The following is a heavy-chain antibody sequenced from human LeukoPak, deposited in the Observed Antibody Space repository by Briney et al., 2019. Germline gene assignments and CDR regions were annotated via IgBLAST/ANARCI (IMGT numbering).Heavy chain of an antibody. J-gene: IGHJ4*02. CDR1: GFSFSTYG. D-gene: IGHD3-22*01. CDR2: ISGNSKTI. V-gene: IGHV3-48*02. CDR3: ARDYRYYDSSGYYSFDY. Sequence: GGSLRLSCAASGFSFSTYGMNWVRQAPGKGLEWVSYISGNSKTIYYADSVKGRFTISRDNAKNSLYLQMNSLRDEDTAVYYCARDYRYYDSSGYYSFDYWGEGTLVTVSS.